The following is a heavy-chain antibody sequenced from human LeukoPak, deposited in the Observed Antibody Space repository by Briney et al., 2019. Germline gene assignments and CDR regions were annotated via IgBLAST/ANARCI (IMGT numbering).Heavy chain of an antibody. J-gene: IGHJ4*02. CDR1: GYSITNGYY. D-gene: IGHD6-13*01. CDR2: IFHSGVT. V-gene: IGHV4-38-2*02. CDR3: AREVSSSWLPYYFDY. Sequence: PSETLSLTCTVSGYSITNGYYWAWIRQSPGKGLEWIASIFHSGVTYYNPSLKSRVTISVDTSKNQFSLKVTSVTAADTAVYYCAREVSSSWLPYYFDYWGQGTLVTVSS.